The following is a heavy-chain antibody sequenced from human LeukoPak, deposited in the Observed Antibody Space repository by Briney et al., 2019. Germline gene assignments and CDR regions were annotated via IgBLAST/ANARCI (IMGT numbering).Heavy chain of an antibody. CDR3: VKDSHLITFGGVIVRFGVPDS. V-gene: IGHV3-30*18. Sequence: AGRSLRLSCAAFGSTSSRYGIHWVRQAPGKGLEWLAVTSSDGRNKNYEDSVKGRFSISRDISRNTVDLQMHSLRVEDTAVYYCVKDSHLITFGGVIVRFGVPDSWGQGTLVTVSS. J-gene: IGHJ4*02. D-gene: IGHD3-16*02. CDR2: TSSDGRNK. CDR1: GSTSSRYG.